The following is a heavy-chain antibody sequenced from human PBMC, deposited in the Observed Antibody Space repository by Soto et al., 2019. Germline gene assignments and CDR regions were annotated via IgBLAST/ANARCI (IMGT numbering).Heavy chain of an antibody. J-gene: IGHJ4*02. D-gene: IGHD6-19*01. V-gene: IGHV3-30*18. CDR1: GFTFSDYA. CDR2: VSHDGRNT. Sequence: VQLVESGGGVVQPGRSLRLSCAASGFTFSDYAMHWVRQAPGKGLEWVAVVSHDGRNTHYADSVKGRFTISRDSSKNTVSREMTSLRAEDTAVYYXAKGGRQWLVTSDFNYWGQGALVTVSS. CDR3: AKGGRQWLVTSDFNY.